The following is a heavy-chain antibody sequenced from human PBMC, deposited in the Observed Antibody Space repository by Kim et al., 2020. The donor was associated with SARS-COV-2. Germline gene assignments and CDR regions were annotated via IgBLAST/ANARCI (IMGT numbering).Heavy chain of an antibody. Sequence: GGSLRLSCAASGFTFSSYGMHWVRQAPGKGLEWVAVISYDGSNKYYADSVKGRFTISRDNSKNTLYLQMNSLRAEDTAVYYCAKNSGSHDAFDIWGQGT. J-gene: IGHJ3*02. CDR2: ISYDGSNK. D-gene: IGHD1-26*01. V-gene: IGHV3-30*18. CDR1: GFTFSSYG. CDR3: AKNSGSHDAFDI.